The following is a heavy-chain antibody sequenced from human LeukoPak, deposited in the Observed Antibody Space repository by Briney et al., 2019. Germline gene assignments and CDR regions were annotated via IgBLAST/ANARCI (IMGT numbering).Heavy chain of an antibody. CDR2: IYYSGST. Sequence: SETLSLTCTVSGGSISSYYWSWIRQPPGKGLEWIGYIYYSGSTNYNPSLKRRVTISVDTSKNQFSLKLSSVTAADTAVYYCARLPYSSGWPYYYYGMDVWGQGTTVTVSS. J-gene: IGHJ6*02. V-gene: IGHV4-59*08. CDR1: GGSISSYY. D-gene: IGHD6-19*01. CDR3: ARLPYSSGWPYYYYGMDV.